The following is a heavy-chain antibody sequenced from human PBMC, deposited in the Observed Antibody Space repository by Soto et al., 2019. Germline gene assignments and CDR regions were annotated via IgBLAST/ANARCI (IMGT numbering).Heavy chain of an antibody. CDR2: IYSGGST. D-gene: IGHD2-8*01. CDR3: ARERDGHNPNWFDL. V-gene: IGHV3-53*02. CDR1: GFTVSSNY. J-gene: IGHJ5*02. Sequence: EVQVVETGGGLIQPGGSLRLSCAVSGFTVSSNYMSWVRRPPGKGPEWVSDIYSGGSTYYADSVKGRFTISRDNSKNTLYLQMNSLRAEDTAVYYCARERDGHNPNWFDLWGQGTLVTVSS.